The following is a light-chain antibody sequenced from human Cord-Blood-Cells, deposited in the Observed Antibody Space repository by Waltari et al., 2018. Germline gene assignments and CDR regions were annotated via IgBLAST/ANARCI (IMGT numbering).Light chain of an antibody. CDR3: CSYAGSSTYV. V-gene: IGLV2-23*01. CDR1: SSDVGSYNL. J-gene: IGLJ1*01. CDR2: ECS. Sequence: QSALTQPASVSGSPGQSITISCTGTSSDVGSYNLVSWYQQHPDKAPKLMVYECSKRPSGVSKRFSGSKSGNTASLTISGLQAEDEADYYCCSYAGSSTYVFGTGTKVTVL.